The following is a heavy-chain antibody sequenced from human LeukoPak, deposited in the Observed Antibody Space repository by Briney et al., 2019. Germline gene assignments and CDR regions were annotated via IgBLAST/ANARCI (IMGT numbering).Heavy chain of an antibody. CDR2: IRYDGSNK. CDR1: GFTFSSYG. V-gene: IGHV3-30*02. D-gene: IGHD2-15*01. CDR3: AKEDRSGGSCDY. J-gene: IGHJ4*02. Sequence: PGGSLRLSCAATGFTFSSYGMHWVRQAPGKGLEWVAFIRYDGSNKYYADSAKGRFTISRDNSKNTLYLQMNSLRAEDTAVYYCAKEDRSGGSCDYWGQGTLVTVSS.